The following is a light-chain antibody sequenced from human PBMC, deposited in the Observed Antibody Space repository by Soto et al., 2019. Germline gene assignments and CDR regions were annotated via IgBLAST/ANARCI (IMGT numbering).Light chain of an antibody. CDR3: SSWDDSLDGPV. V-gene: IGLV1-44*01. J-gene: IGLJ3*02. CDR2: SIN. Sequence: QSVLTQPPSASATPGQTVTISCSGRYSNIGSNFVSWYQRLPGTAPKLLIYSINQRPSGVPDRFSGSKSGTSASLTISGLQSEDEADYFCSSWDDSLDGPVFGGGTTVTVL. CDR1: YSNIGSNF.